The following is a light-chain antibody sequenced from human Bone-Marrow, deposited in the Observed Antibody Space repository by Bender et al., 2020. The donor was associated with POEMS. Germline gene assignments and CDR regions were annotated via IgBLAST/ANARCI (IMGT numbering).Light chain of an antibody. J-gene: IGLJ3*02. V-gene: IGLV1-40*01. CDR3: QSYDNSLGGWV. CDR2: GYN. Sequence: QSVLTQPPSASGTPGQRVTISCTGSSSNTGSGYDINWYQHLPGTAPKLLIYGYNNRPSGVPDRFSGSKSGTSASLAITGLQAGDEGDYYCQSYDNSLGGWVFGGGTKLTVL. CDR1: SSNTGSGYD.